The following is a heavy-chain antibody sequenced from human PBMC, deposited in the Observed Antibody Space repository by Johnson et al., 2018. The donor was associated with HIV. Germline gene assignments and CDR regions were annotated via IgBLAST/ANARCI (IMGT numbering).Heavy chain of an antibody. J-gene: IGHJ3*02. CDR2: ISYDGSEK. CDR3: AKETGAHSAFEI. Sequence: QVQLVEFGGGVVQPGRSLRLSCAASRFTFSTYGIHWVRQAPGKGLEWVAVISYDGSEKYYADSVKGRFTISRDNSKNTLYLQMNSLRAEDTAVYYCAKETGAHSAFEIWGQGAMVTVSS. V-gene: IGHV3-30*19. D-gene: IGHD3-10*01. CDR1: RFTFSTYG.